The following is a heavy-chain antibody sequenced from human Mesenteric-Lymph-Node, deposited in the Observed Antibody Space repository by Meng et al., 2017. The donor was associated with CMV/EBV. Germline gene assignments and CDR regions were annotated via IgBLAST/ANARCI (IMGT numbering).Heavy chain of an antibody. V-gene: IGHV4-59*01. CDR3: ARFRSPIVPAADDWFDP. D-gene: IGHD2-2*01. J-gene: IGHJ5*02. CDR1: GGSISNFY. CDR2: IDYSGTT. Sequence: SETLSLTCTVSGGSISNFYWNWLRQPPGKGLEWIGYIDYSGTTNYNPSLGSRLTISVDTSKNQFSLRLTSVTAADTAVYYCARFRSPIVPAADDWFDPWGQGTLVTVSS.